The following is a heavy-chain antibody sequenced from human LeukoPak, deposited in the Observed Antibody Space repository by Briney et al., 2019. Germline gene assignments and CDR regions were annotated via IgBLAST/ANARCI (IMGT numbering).Heavy chain of an antibody. CDR2: MNPNSGNT. V-gene: IGHV1-8*03. CDR1: GYTFTSYD. CDR3: ARVLRWNYVEDAFDI. D-gene: IGHD1-7*01. Sequence: ASVKVSCKASGYTFTSYDINWVRQATGQGLEWMGWMNPNSGNTGYAQKFQGRVTITRNTSISTAYMELSSLRSEDTAVYYCARVLRWNYVEDAFDIWGQGTTVTVSS. J-gene: IGHJ3*02.